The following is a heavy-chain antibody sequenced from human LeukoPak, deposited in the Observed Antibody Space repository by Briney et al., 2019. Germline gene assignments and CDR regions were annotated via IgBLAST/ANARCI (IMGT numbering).Heavy chain of an antibody. V-gene: IGHV3-21*04. Sequence: PSETLSLTCTVSGGSISSGSYYWSWIRQAPGKGLEWVSSISSSSSYIYYADSVKGRFTISRDNSKNTLYLQMNSLRAEDTAVYYCVLHDYGDYVGDCWGQGTLVTVSS. CDR2: ISSSSSYI. D-gene: IGHD4-17*01. J-gene: IGHJ4*02. CDR3: VLHDYGDYVGDC. CDR1: GGSISSGSYY.